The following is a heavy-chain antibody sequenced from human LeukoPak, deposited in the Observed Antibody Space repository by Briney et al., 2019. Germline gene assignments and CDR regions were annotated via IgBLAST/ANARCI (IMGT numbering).Heavy chain of an antibody. CDR1: GGSISSGDYY. V-gene: IGHV3-7*01. Sequence: QSSETLSLTCTVSGGSISSGDYYWSWIRQPPGKGLGWVASIRQDGSEKTYVDSVKGRFTISRDNTKNSLSLQLNGLRAEDTAVYYCARDGTAAGLYFDLWGQGTLVTVSS. D-gene: IGHD6-13*01. CDR2: IRQDGSEK. CDR3: ARDGTAAGLYFDL. J-gene: IGHJ4*01.